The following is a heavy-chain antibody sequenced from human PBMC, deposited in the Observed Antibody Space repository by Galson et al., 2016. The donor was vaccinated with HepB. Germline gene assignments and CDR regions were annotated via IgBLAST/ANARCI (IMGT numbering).Heavy chain of an antibody. D-gene: IGHD3-10*01. CDR2: ISSSGTHV. CDR1: EFALTASE. J-gene: IGHJ4*02. CDR3: ARGVYGSGRTTFDL. Sequence: SLRLSCAASEFALTASEMNWIRQAPGKGLEWVSYISSSGTHVYYADSVKGRFTLSRDIAKNSLYLQMHSLTDDDTAVYYCARGVYGSGRTTFDLWGQGTLVTVSS. V-gene: IGHV3-48*03.